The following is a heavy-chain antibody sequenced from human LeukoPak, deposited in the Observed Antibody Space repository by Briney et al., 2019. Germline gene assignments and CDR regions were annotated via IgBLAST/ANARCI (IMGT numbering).Heavy chain of an antibody. Sequence: GRSLRLSCAASGFTFSYYGMHWVRQAPGKGLEWVAVMYYDGSTKYYTDSVKGRFTIPRDNSKSTLYLQMNSLRAEDTAVYYCARDFERYTSSRTPSDYWGQGTLVTVSS. CDR2: MYYDGSTK. CDR1: GFTFSYYG. J-gene: IGHJ4*02. CDR3: ARDFERYTSSRTPSDY. D-gene: IGHD2-2*01. V-gene: IGHV3-33*01.